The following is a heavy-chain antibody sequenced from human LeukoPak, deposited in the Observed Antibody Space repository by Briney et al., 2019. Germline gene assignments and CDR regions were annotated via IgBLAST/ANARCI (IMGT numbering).Heavy chain of an antibody. D-gene: IGHD6-19*01. CDR2: INTDGTVT. CDR1: GFTFSKYW. CDR3: ATKQWLAPPPDS. V-gene: IGHV3-74*01. J-gene: IGHJ4*02. Sequence: GGPLRLSCAASGFTFSKYWMLWVRQAPGKGLESVSRINTDGTVTTYADSVKGRFTVSRDNADNTMFLQMSSVRDEDTAVYYCATKQWLAPPPDSWGQGTPVTVSS.